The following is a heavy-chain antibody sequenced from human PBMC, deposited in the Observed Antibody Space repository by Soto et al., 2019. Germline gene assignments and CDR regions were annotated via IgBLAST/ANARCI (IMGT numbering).Heavy chain of an antibody. CDR2: IYHSGSS. D-gene: IGHD6-6*01. Sequence: QVQLQESGPGLVKPSGTLSLTCAVSGGSISSSNWWSWVRQPPGKGLEWIGGIYHSGSSNYNPSLNRQATISVDKSKNQFSLKLSSVTAADTAVYYCAREQDREGQLGIISGWFDPWGQGTLVTVSS. CDR3: AREQDREGQLGIISGWFDP. V-gene: IGHV4-4*02. J-gene: IGHJ5*02. CDR1: GGSISSSNW.